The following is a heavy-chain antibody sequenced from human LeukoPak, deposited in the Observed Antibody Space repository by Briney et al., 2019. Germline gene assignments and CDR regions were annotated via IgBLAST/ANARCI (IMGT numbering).Heavy chain of an antibody. CDR1: GFTFSSYS. J-gene: IGHJ4*02. Sequence: GGSLRLSCAASGFTFSSYSMSWVRQAPGTGPEWASAISGSGGSTYHADSVKRQFTISRDNSKHTLYLQMNSLRAEDTAVYYCAKASIVVVVAAFFDYWGQGTLVTVSS. V-gene: IGHV3-23*01. D-gene: IGHD2-15*01. CDR2: ISGSGGST. CDR3: AKASIVVVVAAFFDY.